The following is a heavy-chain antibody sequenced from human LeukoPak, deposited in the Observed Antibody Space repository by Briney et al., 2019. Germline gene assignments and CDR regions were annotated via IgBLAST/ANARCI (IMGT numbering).Heavy chain of an antibody. V-gene: IGHV3-66*01. CDR3: ARYTYSTSSWSDP. D-gene: IGHD6-6*01. CDR2: IYSGGGT. CDR1: GLTVSSDY. Sequence: PGGSLRLSCAASGLTVSSDYMSWVREAPGKGLVWVSVIYSGGGTYYADSVRGRFTISRDNSKNTLYLQLNSLRAEDTAVYYCARYTYSTSSWSDPWGQGTLVTVSS. J-gene: IGHJ5*02.